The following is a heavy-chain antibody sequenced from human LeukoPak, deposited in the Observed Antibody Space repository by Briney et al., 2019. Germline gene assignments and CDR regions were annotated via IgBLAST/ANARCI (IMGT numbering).Heavy chain of an antibody. CDR2: IYYSGST. CDR1: GGSISSYY. CDR3: ATFDYSHWFDP. J-gene: IGHJ5*02. D-gene: IGHD4-11*01. V-gene: IGHV4-59*01. Sequence: PSETLSLTCTVSGGSISSYYWSWIRQPPGKGLEWIGYIYYSGSTNYNPSLKSRVTISVDTSKNQFSLKLRSVTAADTAVYYCATFDYSHWFDPWGQGTLVTVSS.